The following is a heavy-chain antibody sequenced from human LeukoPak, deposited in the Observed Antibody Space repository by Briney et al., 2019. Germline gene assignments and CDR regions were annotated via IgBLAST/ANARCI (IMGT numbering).Heavy chain of an antibody. V-gene: IGHV4-61*02. J-gene: IGHJ6*03. CDR2: IYTSGTT. Sequence: PSETLSLTCNVSGVSIRSGSYYWSWIRQPARKGLEWIGRIYTSGTTNYNPSLKSRVTISVDTSKNQFSLKLSSVTAADTAVYYCARAFYPGYYSYMAVWGKGTTVTVSS. CDR1: GVSIRSGSYY. D-gene: IGHD3-3*02. CDR3: ARAFYPGYYSYMAV.